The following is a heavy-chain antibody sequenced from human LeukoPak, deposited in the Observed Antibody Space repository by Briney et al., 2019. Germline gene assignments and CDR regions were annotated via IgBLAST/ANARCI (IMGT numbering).Heavy chain of an antibody. Sequence: GGSLRLSCAASGFTFSSYAMHWVRQAPGKGLEWVAVIWYDGSNKYYADSVKGRFTISRDNSKNTLYLQMNSLRAEDTAVYYCASGSSSWYGAGDWFDPWGQGTLVTVSS. CDR3: ASGSSSWYGAGDWFDP. J-gene: IGHJ5*02. D-gene: IGHD6-13*01. V-gene: IGHV3-33*08. CDR2: IWYDGSNK. CDR1: GFTFSSYA.